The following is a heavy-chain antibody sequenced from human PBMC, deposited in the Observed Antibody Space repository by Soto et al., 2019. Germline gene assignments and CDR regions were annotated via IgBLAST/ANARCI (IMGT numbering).Heavy chain of an antibody. D-gene: IGHD3-3*01. V-gene: IGHV1-69*06. Sequence: QERLVQSGAEVRKPGSSVKVSCKVTGGTSTRYAINWVRQAPGQGLEWMGGIVPMFGTSKYAQKFQGRVTITADTSTNRAYMELRSLRSEDTAVYYWNRGSEYDFWSGYLWGQGTLVSVSS. CDR3: NRGSEYDFWSGYL. J-gene: IGHJ4*02. CDR1: GGTSTRYA. CDR2: IVPMFGTS.